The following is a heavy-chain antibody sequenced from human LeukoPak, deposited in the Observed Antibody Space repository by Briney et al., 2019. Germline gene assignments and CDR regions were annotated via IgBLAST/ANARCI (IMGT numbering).Heavy chain of an antibody. Sequence: SETLSLTCTISGGSIGGDHWSWIRQAPGEGLEWIGYISYTGSTSYNPSLRSRVTISLNTPENQFSLRLTSVTAADTAVYYCARAVTGTSLVDFWGQGTLVAVPS. CDR1: GGSIGGDH. J-gene: IGHJ4*02. D-gene: IGHD6-19*01. CDR2: ISYTGST. CDR3: ARAVTGTSLVDF. V-gene: IGHV4-59*08.